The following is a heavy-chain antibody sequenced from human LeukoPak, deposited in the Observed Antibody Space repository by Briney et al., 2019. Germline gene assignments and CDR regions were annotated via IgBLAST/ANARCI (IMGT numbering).Heavy chain of an antibody. CDR3: ARGGKLYNWNYSDFDY. Sequence: SETLSLTCAVYGGSFSGYYWSWIRQPPGKGLEWIGEINHSGSTNYNPSLKSRVTISVDTSKNQFSLKLSSVTAADTAVYYCARGGKLYNWNYSDFDYWGQGTLVTVSS. V-gene: IGHV4-34*01. CDR2: INHSGST. D-gene: IGHD1-7*01. J-gene: IGHJ4*02. CDR1: GGSFSGYY.